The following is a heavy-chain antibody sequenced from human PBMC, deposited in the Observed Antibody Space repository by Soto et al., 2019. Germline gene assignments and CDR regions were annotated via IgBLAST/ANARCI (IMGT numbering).Heavy chain of an antibody. CDR1: DGW. CDR2: IKSKTDGGTT. D-gene: IGHD3-10*01. CDR3: TTYYYGSGSYYTDPSYGMDV. V-gene: IGHV3-15*07. J-gene: IGHJ6*02. Sequence: DGWVHRFSKKHGKGLGWVGRIKSKTDGGTTDYAAPVKGRFTISRDDSKNTLYLQMNSLKTEDTAVYYCTTYYYGSGSYYTDPSYGMDVWGQGTTVTVSS.